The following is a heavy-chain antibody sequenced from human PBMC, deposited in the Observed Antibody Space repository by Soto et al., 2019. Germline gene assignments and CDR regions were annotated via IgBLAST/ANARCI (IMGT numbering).Heavy chain of an antibody. CDR1: GYTFTSYG. Sequence: ASVKVSCKASGYTFTSYGISWVRQAPGQGLEWMGWISAYNGNTNYAQKLQGRVTMTTDTSTSTAYMELRSLRSDDTAVYYCARDRPGVPAAKNYYYYYGMDVWGQGTTVTVSS. CDR2: ISAYNGNT. CDR3: ARDRPGVPAAKNYYYYYGMDV. J-gene: IGHJ6*02. V-gene: IGHV1-18*04. D-gene: IGHD2-2*01.